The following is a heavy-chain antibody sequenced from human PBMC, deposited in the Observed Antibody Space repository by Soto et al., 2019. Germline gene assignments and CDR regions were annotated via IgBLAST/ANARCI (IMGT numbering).Heavy chain of an antibody. J-gene: IGHJ4*02. CDR2: IYHSGSF. D-gene: IGHD2-15*01. CDR1: GGSISIGTYS. V-gene: IGHV4-30-2*01. CDR3: VRASGYCSGGTCFPFDY. Sequence: PSETLSLTCDVSGGSISIGTYSWNWIRQPPGKGLEWIGYIYHSGSFYYNPSLESRVTISIDRSKNQFSLNLSSVTAADTAVYYCVRASGYCSGGTCFPFDYWGRGTLVTVS.